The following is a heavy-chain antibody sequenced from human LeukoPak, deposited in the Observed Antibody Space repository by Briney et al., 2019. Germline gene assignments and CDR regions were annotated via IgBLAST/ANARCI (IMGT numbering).Heavy chain of an antibody. CDR3: ARGTPCGGDCYWGNWFDP. CDR2: ISYDGSNK. Sequence: GGSLRLSCAASGFTFSSYAMHWVRQAPGKGLEWVAVISYDGSNKYYADSVKGRFTISRDYSKNTLYLQMNSLRAEDTAVYYCARGTPCGGDCYWGNWFDPWGQGTLVTVSS. CDR1: GFTFSSYA. J-gene: IGHJ5*02. V-gene: IGHV3-30-3*01. D-gene: IGHD2-21*02.